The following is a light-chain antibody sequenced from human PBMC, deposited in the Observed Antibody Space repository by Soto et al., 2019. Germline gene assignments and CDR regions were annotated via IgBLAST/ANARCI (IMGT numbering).Light chain of an antibody. CDR1: QGISTW. V-gene: IGKV1D-12*01. J-gene: IGKJ5*01. CDR3: QQTNSFPIT. Sequence: DIPMTQSPSSVSASVGDRVTITCRASQGISTWLAWYQVNPGKAPKLLIYAASTLQSGVPSRFSGSGSGTDFTLTINSLQPEDFATYYCQQTNSFPITFGQGTRLEIK. CDR2: AAS.